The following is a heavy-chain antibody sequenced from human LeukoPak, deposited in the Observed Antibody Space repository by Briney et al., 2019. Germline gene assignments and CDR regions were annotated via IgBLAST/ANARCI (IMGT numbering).Heavy chain of an antibody. D-gene: IGHD3-22*01. Sequence: GGSLRLSCAASGFTFSSYAMSWVRQVPGKGLAWVSTISDSGETTYSADSVKGRFTISRDNSKNTLYLQMDRLRAEDTAIYYCAKVFPWASGFFYWYFDLWGRGTLVAVSS. CDR2: ISDSGETT. J-gene: IGHJ2*01. V-gene: IGHV3-23*01. CDR1: GFTFSSYA. CDR3: AKVFPWASGFFYWYFDL.